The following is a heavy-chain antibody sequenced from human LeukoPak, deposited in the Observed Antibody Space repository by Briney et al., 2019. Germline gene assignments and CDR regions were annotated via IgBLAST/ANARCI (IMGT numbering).Heavy chain of an antibody. D-gene: IGHD3-10*01. CDR1: GGSISSGGYS. CDR3: ARGPYYYGSGSYADY. J-gene: IGHJ4*02. Sequence: PSQTLSLTCAVSGGSISSGGYSWSWIRQPPGKGLEWIGYIYHSGSTYYNPSLKSRVTISVDRSKNQFSLKLSSVTAADTAVYYCARGPYYYGSGSYADYWGQGTLVTVSS. V-gene: IGHV4-30-2*01. CDR2: IYHSGST.